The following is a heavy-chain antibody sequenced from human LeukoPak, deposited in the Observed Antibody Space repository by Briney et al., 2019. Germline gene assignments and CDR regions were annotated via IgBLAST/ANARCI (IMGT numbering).Heavy chain of an antibody. J-gene: IGHJ4*02. CDR2: ISSSSSYI. Sequence: GGSLRLSCAASGFTFSSYSMNWVRQAPGKGLEWVSSISSSSSYIYYADSVKGRFTISRDNAKNSLYLQMNSLRAEDTAVYYCAGEADYGSGPSDYWGQGTLVTVSS. V-gene: IGHV3-21*01. CDR1: GFTFSSYS. CDR3: AGEADYGSGPSDY. D-gene: IGHD3-10*01.